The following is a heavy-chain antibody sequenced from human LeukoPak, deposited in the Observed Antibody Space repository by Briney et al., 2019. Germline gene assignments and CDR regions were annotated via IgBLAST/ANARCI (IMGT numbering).Heavy chain of an antibody. Sequence: PGGSLRLSCAASGFTFSSYEMNWVRQAPGKGLEWVSGINWNGGSTGYADSVKGRFTISRDNAKNSLYLQMNSLRAEDTALYYCAREGLEGGPLRFLEWRYFDYWGQGTLVTVSS. CDR3: AREGLEGGPLRFLEWRYFDY. V-gene: IGHV3-20*04. D-gene: IGHD3-3*01. CDR2: INWNGGST. CDR1: GFTFSSYE. J-gene: IGHJ4*02.